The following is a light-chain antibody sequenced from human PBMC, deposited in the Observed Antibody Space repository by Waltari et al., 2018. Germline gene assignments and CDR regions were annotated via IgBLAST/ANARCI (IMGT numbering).Light chain of an antibody. J-gene: IGKJ4*01. Sequence: ETVMTQSPATLSVSPGERATLSCRASQSVSSNLAWYQQKPGQAPRLLIYGASTRATGIPARFSGSGSGTEFTLTISSLQSEDFAVYYCQQYNNWPPGTFGGGTKVEIK. CDR2: GAS. V-gene: IGKV3-15*01. CDR3: QQYNNWPPGT. CDR1: QSVSSN.